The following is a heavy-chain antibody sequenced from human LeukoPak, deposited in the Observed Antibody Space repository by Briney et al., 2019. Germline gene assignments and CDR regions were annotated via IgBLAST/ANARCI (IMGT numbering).Heavy chain of an antibody. V-gene: IGHV3-30*04. J-gene: IGHJ4*02. CDR2: ISYDGSNK. CDR3: ARVEYSSSQISGWYFYPFDY. CDR1: GFTFSSYA. Sequence: GGSLRLSCAASGFTFSSYAMHWVRQAPGKGLEWVAVISYDGSNKYYADSVKGRFTISRDNSKNTLYLQMNSLRAEDTAVYYCARVEYSSSQISGWYFYPFDYWGQGTLVTVSS. D-gene: IGHD6-6*01.